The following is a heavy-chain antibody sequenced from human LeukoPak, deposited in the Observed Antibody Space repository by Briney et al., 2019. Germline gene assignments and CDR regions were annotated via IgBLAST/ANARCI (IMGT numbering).Heavy chain of an antibody. CDR3: AKVLGSTFGVDLHDY. V-gene: IGHV3-30*02. CDR1: GFTFSSYG. D-gene: IGHD3-3*01. CDR2: IRYDGSNK. J-gene: IGHJ4*02. Sequence: PGGSLRLSCPASGFTFSSYGMHWVRQAPGKGLEWVAFIRYDGSNKYYADSVKGRFTISRDNSKNTLYLQMNSLRAEDTAVYYCAKVLGSTFGVDLHDYWGQGTLATVSS.